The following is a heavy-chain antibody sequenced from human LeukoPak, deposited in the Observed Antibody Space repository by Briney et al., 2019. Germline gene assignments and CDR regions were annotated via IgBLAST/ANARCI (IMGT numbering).Heavy chain of an antibody. V-gene: IGHV4-31*03. CDR1: GGSISSGGYY. D-gene: IGHD6-13*01. J-gene: IGHJ6*03. CDR3: ARARGSSWPDYYYYMDV. Sequence: PSETLSLTCSVSGGSISSGGYYWSWIRQHPGKGLEWIGYIYYSGSTYYNPSLKSRVTISVDTSKNQFSLKLSSVTAADTAVYYCARARGSSWPDYYYYMDVWGKGTTVTVSS. CDR2: IYYSGST.